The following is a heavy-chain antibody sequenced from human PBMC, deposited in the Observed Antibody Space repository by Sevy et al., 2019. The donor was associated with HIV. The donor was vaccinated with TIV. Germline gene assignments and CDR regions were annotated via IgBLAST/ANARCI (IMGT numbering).Heavy chain of an antibody. CDR1: GFTFSSYG. D-gene: IGHD5-18*01. CDR2: IWYDGSNK. V-gene: IGHV3-33*01. J-gene: IGHJ4*02. Sequence: GGSLRLSCAASGFTFSSYGTHFVRQAPGKGLEWVAVIWYDGSNKNYADSVKGRFTISRDNSKDTQYLQMNSLRVEDTAVYDCVRETAYYFDHWGQGTLVTVSS. CDR3: VRETAYYFDH.